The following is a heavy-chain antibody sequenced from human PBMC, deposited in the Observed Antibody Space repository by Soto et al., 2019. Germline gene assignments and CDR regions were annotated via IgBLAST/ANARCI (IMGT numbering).Heavy chain of an antibody. CDR3: AREDYGDYVRYFQH. V-gene: IGHV4-59*01. D-gene: IGHD4-17*01. J-gene: IGHJ1*01. CDR2: FYYSGST. Sequence: QVQLQESGPGLVKPSETLSLTCTVSGGSISSYYWSWIRQPPGKGLEWIGYFYYSGSTNYNPSLKSRVTISVDTSKNQFSLKLSSVTAADTAVYYCAREDYGDYVRYFQHWGQGTLVTVSS. CDR1: GGSISSYY.